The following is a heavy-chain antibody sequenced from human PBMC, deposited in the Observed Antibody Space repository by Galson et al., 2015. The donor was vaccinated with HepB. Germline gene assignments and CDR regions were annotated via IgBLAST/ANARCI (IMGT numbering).Heavy chain of an antibody. J-gene: IGHJ2*01. V-gene: IGHV3-9*01. Sequence: SLRLSCAASGFTFDDYAMHWVRQAPGKGLEWVSGISWNSGSIGYADSVKGRFTISRDNAKNSLYLQMNSLRTEDTASYYCAKDTRLGESSLYGWHFDLWGRGTLVTVSS. D-gene: IGHD3-16*02. CDR2: ISWNSGSI. CDR1: GFTFDDYA. CDR3: AKDTRLGESSLYGWHFDL.